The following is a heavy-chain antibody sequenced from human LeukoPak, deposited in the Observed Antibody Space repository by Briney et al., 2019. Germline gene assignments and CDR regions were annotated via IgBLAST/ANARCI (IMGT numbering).Heavy chain of an antibody. Sequence: PGGSLRLSCVGSGFRFSSYDMNWVRQAPGRGLEWLSYLTRTSSATWYADSVKGRFTIFRDNAKSSLYLQMNSLRAEDTAVYYCATGGSEYRSDWFDSWGQGTLVNVAS. CDR2: LTRTSSAT. D-gene: IGHD5-18*01. CDR3: ATGGSEYRSDWFDS. J-gene: IGHJ5*01. CDR1: GFRFSSYD. V-gene: IGHV3-48*01.